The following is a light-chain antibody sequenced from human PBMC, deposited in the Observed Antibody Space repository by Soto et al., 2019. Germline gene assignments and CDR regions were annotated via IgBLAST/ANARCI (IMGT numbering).Light chain of an antibody. V-gene: IGLV1-36*01. CDR2: YDD. J-gene: IGLJ7*01. Sequence: QSVLTQPPSVSEAPRQRVTISCSGSYSNIGNNAVNWYQQFPGRAPKLLIYYDDLVPSGVSDRFSGSKSGTSASLAISGLQSEDEADYYCTTWDDTLDGWVFGGGTQLTVL. CDR1: YSNIGNNA. CDR3: TTWDDTLDGWV.